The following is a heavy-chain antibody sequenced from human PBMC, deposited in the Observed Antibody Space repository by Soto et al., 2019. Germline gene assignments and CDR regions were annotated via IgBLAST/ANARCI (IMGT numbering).Heavy chain of an antibody. V-gene: IGHV3-23*01. J-gene: IGHJ4*02. Sequence: EVQLLESGGGLVQPGGSLRLSCAASGFTLSNYGMNWVRQAPGKGLEWVSGIRGSDGSTYYADSVKGRFTISRDNSKNTLYLQMNTRRGEDAAVYYGAKDKYYAWGQGTLVTVSS. CDR2: IRGSDGST. D-gene: IGHD3-10*01. CDR3: AKDKYYA. CDR1: GFTLSNYG.